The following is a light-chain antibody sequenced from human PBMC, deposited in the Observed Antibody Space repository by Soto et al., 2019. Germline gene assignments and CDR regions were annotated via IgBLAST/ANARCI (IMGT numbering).Light chain of an antibody. V-gene: IGKV1-5*03. CDR2: KAS. CDR3: QQYHSVPRT. J-gene: IGKJ2*02. Sequence: DIQMTQSPSTLSASVGDRVTITCRASQSISSWLAWYQQKPGKAPKLLLYKASSLESGVPSRFSGSGSGTEFTLTISSLQPDDFATYYCQQYHSVPRTFGQGTKLQIK. CDR1: QSISSW.